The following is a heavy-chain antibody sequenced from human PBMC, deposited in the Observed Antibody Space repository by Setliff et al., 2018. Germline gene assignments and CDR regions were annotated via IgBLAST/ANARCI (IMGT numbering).Heavy chain of an antibody. V-gene: IGHV4-34*01. CDR1: GESFSGHY. Sequence: SETLSLTCAVYGESFSGHYWSWIRQPPGKGLEWIGEIDHSGSTNYNPSLKSRVTISVDTSKNQFSLKLSSVAAADTAVYYCARGFDVCGGGACYTDGPYYFDYWGLGTLVTVSS. D-gene: IGHD2-21*02. J-gene: IGHJ4*02. CDR3: ARGFDVCGGGACYTDGPYYFDY. CDR2: IDHSGST.